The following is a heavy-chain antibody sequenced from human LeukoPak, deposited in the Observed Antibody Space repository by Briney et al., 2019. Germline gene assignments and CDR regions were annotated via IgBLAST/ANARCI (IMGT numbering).Heavy chain of an antibody. J-gene: IGHJ3*02. CDR3: AKDPIVVVMTDAFDI. D-gene: IGHD3-22*01. CDR2: ISGSGGST. CDR1: GFTFSSYA. Sequence: GGSLRLSCAASGFTFSSYAMSWVRQAPGKGLEWVSAISGSGGSTYYADSVKGRFTISRDNSKNTLYLQMNGLRAEDTAVYYCAKDPIVVVMTDAFDIWGRGTMVTVSS. V-gene: IGHV3-23*01.